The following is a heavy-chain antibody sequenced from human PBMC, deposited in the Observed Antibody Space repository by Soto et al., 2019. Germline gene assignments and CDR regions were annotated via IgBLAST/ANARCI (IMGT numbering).Heavy chain of an antibody. CDR2: IYYRSKWFH. D-gene: IGHD2-15*01. V-gene: IGHV6-1*01. Sequence: SQTLSLTCVISGDSVSSNGACWNWIRQSPSRGLQWLGRIYYRSKWFHDYAASVESRMAINPDTSRNQFSLQLNYVTPEDTAVYYCARVHCSAGTCLDGLDFWGQGTTVTVSS. J-gene: IGHJ6*02. CDR3: ARVHCSAGTCLDGLDF. CDR1: GDSVSSNGAC.